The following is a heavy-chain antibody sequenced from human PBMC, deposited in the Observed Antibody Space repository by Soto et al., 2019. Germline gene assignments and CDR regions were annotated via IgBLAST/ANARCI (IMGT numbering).Heavy chain of an antibody. CDR2: IYYRSKWFH. D-gene: IGHD2-15*01. V-gene: IGHV6-1*01. Sequence: SQTLSLTCVISGDSVSSNGACWNWIRQSPSRGLQWLGRIYYRSKWFHDYAASVESRMAINPDTSRNQFSLQLNYVTPEDTAVYYCARVHCSAGTCLDGLDFWGQGTTVTVSS. J-gene: IGHJ6*02. CDR3: ARVHCSAGTCLDGLDF. CDR1: GDSVSSNGAC.